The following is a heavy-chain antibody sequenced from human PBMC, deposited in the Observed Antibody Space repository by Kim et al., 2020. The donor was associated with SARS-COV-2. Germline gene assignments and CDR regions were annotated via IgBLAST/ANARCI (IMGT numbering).Heavy chain of an antibody. V-gene: IGHV3-7*01. CDR2: IKQDGSEK. D-gene: IGHD6-19*01. J-gene: IGHJ3*02. CDR1: GFTFSSYW. CDR3: ARGLYSSGWWVGPDAFNI. Sequence: GGSLRLSCAASGFTFSSYWMSWVRQAPGKGLEWVANIKQDGSEKYYVDSVKGRFTISRDNAKNSLYLQMNSLRAEDTAVYYCARGLYSSGWWVGPDAFNIWGQGTMDTVSS.